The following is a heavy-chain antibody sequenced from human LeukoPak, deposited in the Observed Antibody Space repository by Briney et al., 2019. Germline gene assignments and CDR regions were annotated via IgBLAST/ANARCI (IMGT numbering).Heavy chain of an antibody. Sequence: GGSLRLSCAASRFSFNRYAMTWVRQAPEKGLEWVSSIIDSGISTYYGDSVKGRFTISRDNSKNTLYLQMNSLRAEDAAVYYCAKGSRGIYDYWGQGTLVTVSS. J-gene: IGHJ4*02. CDR2: IIDSGIST. V-gene: IGHV3-23*01. D-gene: IGHD1-26*01. CDR1: RFSFNRYA. CDR3: AKGSRGIYDY.